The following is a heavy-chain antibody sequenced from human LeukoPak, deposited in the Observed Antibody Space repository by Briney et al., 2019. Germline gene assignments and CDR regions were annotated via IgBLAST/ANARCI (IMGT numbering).Heavy chain of an antibody. CDR3: STLTSRGLSDS. V-gene: IGHV3-15*07. Sequence: GGSLRLSCAASGFTFTNAWMNWVRQAPGMGLEWVGRIKSKADGETIDYAAPVKGRFTFSRDDSKNMLYLQMNSLKSEDTAVYYCSTLTSRGLSDSWGQGTLVTVSS. CDR2: IKSKADGETI. J-gene: IGHJ4*02. CDR1: GFTFTNAW. D-gene: IGHD1-20*01.